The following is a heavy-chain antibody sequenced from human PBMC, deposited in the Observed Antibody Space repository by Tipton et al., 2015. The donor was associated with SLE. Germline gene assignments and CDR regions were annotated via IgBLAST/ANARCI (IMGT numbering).Heavy chain of an antibody. D-gene: IGHD6-19*01. J-gene: IGHJ6*03. V-gene: IGHV3-23*01. Sequence: SLRLSCAASGFTFNSYAMSWVRQAPGKGLEWVSAISGSGGSTYYADSVKGRFTISRDNSKNTLYLQMNSLRAEDTAVYYCARDGQWLECYYYYYMDVWGKGTTVTVSS. CDR2: ISGSGGST. CDR1: GFTFNSYA. CDR3: ARDGQWLECYYYYYMDV.